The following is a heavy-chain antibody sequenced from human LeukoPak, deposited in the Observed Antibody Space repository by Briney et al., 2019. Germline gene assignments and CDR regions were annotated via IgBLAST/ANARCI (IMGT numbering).Heavy chain of an antibody. V-gene: IGHV4-38-2*01. J-gene: IGHJ4*02. D-gene: IGHD2-15*01. CDR2: IFHSGNT. Sequence: SETLSLTCAVSGYSISSGYHWGWIRQSPGKGLEWIGSIFHSGNTYYNPSLKSRVTISVDTSMNQFSLKLTSLTAADTAVYYCARPLYCIGATATCYSPELFDSWGQGTLVTVSS. CDR1: GYSISSGYH. CDR3: ARPLYCIGATATCYSPELFDS.